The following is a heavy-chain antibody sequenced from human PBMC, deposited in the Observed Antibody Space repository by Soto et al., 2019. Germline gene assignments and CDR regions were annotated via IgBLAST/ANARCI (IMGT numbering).Heavy chain of an antibody. CDR2: IIPSYGTS. J-gene: IGHJ6*02. D-gene: IGHD3-16*01. CDR3: ARNGGYGYTELSGLPYHFYAMDV. V-gene: IGHV1-69*06. Sequence: QVQLVQSGAEVKEPGSSVKVSCKASGGTFSSYALSWVRQAPGQGLEWMGGIIPSYGTSSYAQKFQGRLTIVADTYTRTAYMELSSLRSEDAALYYCARNGGYGYTELSGLPYHFYAMDVWGQGTTVTVSS. CDR1: GGTFSSYA.